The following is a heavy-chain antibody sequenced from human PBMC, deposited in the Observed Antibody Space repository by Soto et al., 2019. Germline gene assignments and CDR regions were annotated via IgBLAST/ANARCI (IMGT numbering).Heavy chain of an antibody. D-gene: IGHD3-10*01. CDR1: GFTFSSYG. V-gene: IGHV3-33*01. J-gene: IGHJ6*02. Sequence: QVQLVESGGGVVQPGRSLRLSCAASGFTFSSYGMHWVRQDPGKGLEWVAVIWYDGSNKYYADSVKGRFTISRDNSKNTLYLQMNSLRAEDTAVYYCARDPVSGFGEFGGMDVWGQGTTVTVSS. CDR2: IWYDGSNK. CDR3: ARDPVSGFGEFGGMDV.